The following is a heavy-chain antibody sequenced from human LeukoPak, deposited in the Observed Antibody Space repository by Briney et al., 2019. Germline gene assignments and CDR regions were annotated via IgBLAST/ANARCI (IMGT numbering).Heavy chain of an antibody. CDR1: GFTVSSNY. Sequence: GGSLRLSCAASGFTVSSNYMGWVRQAPGKGLEWVSVIYGGGSTNYGDSVKGRFTISRDNSKNTLYLQMNSLTTEDTAVYYCARAGSHYYGSGSGFYFDYWGQGTLVTVSS. CDR3: ARAGSHYYGSGSGFYFDY. D-gene: IGHD3-10*01. CDR2: IYGGGST. J-gene: IGHJ4*02. V-gene: IGHV3-53*01.